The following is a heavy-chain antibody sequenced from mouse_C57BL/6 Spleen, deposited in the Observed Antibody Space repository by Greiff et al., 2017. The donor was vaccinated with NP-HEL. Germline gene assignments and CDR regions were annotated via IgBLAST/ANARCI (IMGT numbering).Heavy chain of an antibody. D-gene: IGHD1-1*01. V-gene: IGHV1-61*01. CDR1: GYTFTSYW. CDR2: IYPADSET. Sequence: VQLQQPGAELVRPGSSVKLSCKASGYTFTSYWMDWVKQRPGQGLEWIGNIYPADSETHYNQKFKDKATLTVDKSSSTAYMQLSSLTSEDSAVYYCATQYYGSGWYYFDYWGQGTTLTVSS. CDR3: ATQYYGSGWYYFDY. J-gene: IGHJ2*01.